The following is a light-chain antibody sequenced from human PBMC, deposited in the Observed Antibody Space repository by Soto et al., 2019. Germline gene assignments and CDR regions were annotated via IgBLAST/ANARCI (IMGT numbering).Light chain of an antibody. J-gene: IGKJ1*01. V-gene: IGKV1-39*01. CDR1: QSISSL. Sequence: DIQMTQSPSSLSASVGDRVSISCRASQSISSLLNWYQKRPGTDPKILIYAASTLQSGVPSRFSGSGSGTDFNLTISSLQTEDSATYDCQQRDSTTWTFGQGTKVDIK. CDR2: AAS. CDR3: QQRDSTTWT.